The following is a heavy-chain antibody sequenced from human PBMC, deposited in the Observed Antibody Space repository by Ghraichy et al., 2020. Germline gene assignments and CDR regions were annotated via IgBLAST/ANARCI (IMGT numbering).Heavy chain of an antibody. CDR2: INSDGTST. V-gene: IGHV3-74*01. CDR1: GFTFSNYW. CDR3: ARGGDNHGFDY. J-gene: IGHJ4*02. Sequence: SLRLSCAASGFTFSNYWMHWVRQAPGKGLVWVSRINSDGTSTIYADSVKGRLIVSRDNAKNTLYLQMNSVGAGDTALYYCARGGDNHGFDYWGQGTLVTVSS. D-gene: IGHD5-24*01.